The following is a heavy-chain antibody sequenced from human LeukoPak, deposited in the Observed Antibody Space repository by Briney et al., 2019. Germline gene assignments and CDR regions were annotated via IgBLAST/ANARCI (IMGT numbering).Heavy chain of an antibody. Sequence: GGSLRLSCAASGFTFSSYAMSWVRQAPGKGLEWVSAISGSGGSTYYADSVKGRFTISRDNSKNTLYLQMNSLRAEDTAVYYCAKGYRITMIVVVTPFDYWGQGTLVTVSS. CDR3: AKGYRITMIVVVTPFDY. V-gene: IGHV3-23*01. CDR2: ISGSGGST. J-gene: IGHJ4*02. CDR1: GFTFSSYA. D-gene: IGHD3-22*01.